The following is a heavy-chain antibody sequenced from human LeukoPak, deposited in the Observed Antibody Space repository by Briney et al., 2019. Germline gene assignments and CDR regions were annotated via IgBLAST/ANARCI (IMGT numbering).Heavy chain of an antibody. CDR1: GFTFGSYS. Sequence: GGSLRLSRAASGFTFGSYSMNWVRQAPGKGLEWVSYISSSSSTIYYADSVKGRFTISRDNAKNSLYLQMNSLRAEDTAVYYCARRGSPGGGYYFDYWGQGTLVTVSS. CDR3: ARRGSPGGGYYFDY. CDR2: ISSSSSTI. D-gene: IGHD3-16*01. V-gene: IGHV3-48*01. J-gene: IGHJ4*02.